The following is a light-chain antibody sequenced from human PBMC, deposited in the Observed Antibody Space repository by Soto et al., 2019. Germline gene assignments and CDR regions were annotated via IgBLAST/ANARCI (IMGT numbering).Light chain of an antibody. CDR1: SSNIESNY. J-gene: IGLJ3*02. CDR2: RND. V-gene: IGLV1-47*01. Sequence: QSVLTQPPSASGTPGQRVTISCSGSSSNIESNYVYWYQQLPGSAPKLLIYRNDQRPSGVPDRFSGSKSGTSASLAISGLRSEDEADYYCAAWDDSLSALVFGGGTKLDRP. CDR3: AAWDDSLSALV.